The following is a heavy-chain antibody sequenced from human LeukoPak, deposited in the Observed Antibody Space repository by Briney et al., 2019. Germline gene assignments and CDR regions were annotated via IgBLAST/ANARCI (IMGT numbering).Heavy chain of an antibody. D-gene: IGHD3-9*01. CDR2: IYYSGST. CDR1: GGSISSGVYY. Sequence: SQTLSLTCTVSGGSISSGVYYWSWIRPHPGTGLEWIGYIYYSGSTSYNPSLKSRVTISVDTSKNQFSLKLTSVTAADTAVYYCARVSDILTGYPLDYWGQGTLVTVSS. J-gene: IGHJ4*02. V-gene: IGHV4-31*03. CDR3: ARVSDILTGYPLDY.